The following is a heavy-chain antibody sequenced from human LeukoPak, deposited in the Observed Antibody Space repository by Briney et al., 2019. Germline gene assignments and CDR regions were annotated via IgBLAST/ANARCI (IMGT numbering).Heavy chain of an antibody. CDR2: IYQSGST. CDR3: ARGSAY. Sequence: NPSETLSLTCTVSGYSIRSGFYWGWIRQPPGKGLEWIGSIYQSGSTYYNPSLKSRVTISVDTSKNQFSLRLSSVTAADTAVYYCARGSAYWGQGTLVTVSS. J-gene: IGHJ4*02. CDR1: GYSIRSGFY. V-gene: IGHV4-38-2*02.